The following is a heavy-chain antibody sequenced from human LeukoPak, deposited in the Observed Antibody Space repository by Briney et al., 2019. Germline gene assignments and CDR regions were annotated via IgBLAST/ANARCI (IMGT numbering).Heavy chain of an antibody. D-gene: IGHD2-2*01. V-gene: IGHV3-21*01. Sequence: GGSLRLSCAASGFTFSSYSMNWVRQAPGKGLEWVSSISSSSSYIYYAGSVKGRFTISRDNAKNSLYLQMNSLRAEDTAVYYCARDPYCSSTSCYLDYWGQGTLVTVSS. J-gene: IGHJ4*02. CDR1: GFTFSSYS. CDR2: ISSSSSYI. CDR3: ARDPYCSSTSCYLDY.